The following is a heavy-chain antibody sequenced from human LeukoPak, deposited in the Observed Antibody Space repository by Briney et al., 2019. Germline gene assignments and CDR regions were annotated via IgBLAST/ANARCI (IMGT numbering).Heavy chain of an antibody. J-gene: IGHJ4*02. Sequence: GGSLRLSCAASGFTFSSYAMSWVRQAPGKGLEWVSGISGSGASTYYADSVKGRFTISRDNAKNTLYLQMNSLRAEDTAVYYCASIPWVNPGLDYWGQGTLVTVSS. CDR3: ASIPWVNPGLDY. D-gene: IGHD2-21*01. V-gene: IGHV3-23*01. CDR1: GFTFSSYA. CDR2: ISGSGAST.